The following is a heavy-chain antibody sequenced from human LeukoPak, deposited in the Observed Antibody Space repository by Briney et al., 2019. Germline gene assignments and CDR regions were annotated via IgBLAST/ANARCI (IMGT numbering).Heavy chain of an antibody. CDR3: ARDAEHSSGWDY. V-gene: IGHV1-3*01. Sequence: ASVKVSCKASGYTFTSYAMHWVRQAPGQRLEWMGWINAGNGNTKYSQKFQGRVTMTTDTSTSTAYMELRSLRSDDAAVYYCARDAEHSSGWDYWGQGTLVTVSS. D-gene: IGHD6-19*01. CDR2: INAGNGNT. J-gene: IGHJ4*02. CDR1: GYTFTSYA.